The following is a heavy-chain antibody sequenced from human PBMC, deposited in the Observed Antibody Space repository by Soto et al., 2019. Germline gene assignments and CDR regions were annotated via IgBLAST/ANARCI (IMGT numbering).Heavy chain of an antibody. J-gene: IGHJ4*02. Sequence: TSETLSLTCTVSGGSISSYYWSWIRQPPGKGLEWIGYIYYSGSTNYNPSLKSRVTISVDTSKNQFSLKLSSVTAADTAVYYCARRPLCSGGSCNSKLYFDYWGQGTLVTVSS. CDR3: ARRPLCSGGSCNSKLYFDY. CDR2: IYYSGST. D-gene: IGHD2-15*01. V-gene: IGHV4-59*01. CDR1: GGSISSYY.